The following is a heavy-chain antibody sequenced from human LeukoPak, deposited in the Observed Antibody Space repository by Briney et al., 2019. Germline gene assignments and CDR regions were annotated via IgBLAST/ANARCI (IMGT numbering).Heavy chain of an antibody. V-gene: IGHV4-59*01. CDR3: ARVFFMGGGWHFDP. CDR2: IYYSGST. CDR1: GGSISSYY. Sequence: PSETLSLTCTVSGGSISSYYWSWIRQPPGKGLEWIGYIYYSGSTNYNPSLKSRVTISVDTSKNQFSLKLSSVTAADTAVYYCARVFFMGGGWHFDPWGQGTLVTVSS. J-gene: IGHJ5*02. D-gene: IGHD6-19*01.